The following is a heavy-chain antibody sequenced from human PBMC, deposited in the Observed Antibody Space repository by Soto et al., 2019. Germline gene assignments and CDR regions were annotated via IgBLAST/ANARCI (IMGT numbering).Heavy chain of an antibody. Sequence: GASVKVSCTASGYTFTNYYMHWVRQAPGQGLEWMGIINPGGGSTSYAQKFQGRVTMTRDTSTRKAYMELSRLRSEDTAVYYCARASSGATYAHFDYWGQGTLVTVSS. CDR3: ARASSGATYAHFDY. CDR1: GYTFTNYY. CDR2: INPGGGST. V-gene: IGHV1-46*01. D-gene: IGHD6-19*01. J-gene: IGHJ4*02.